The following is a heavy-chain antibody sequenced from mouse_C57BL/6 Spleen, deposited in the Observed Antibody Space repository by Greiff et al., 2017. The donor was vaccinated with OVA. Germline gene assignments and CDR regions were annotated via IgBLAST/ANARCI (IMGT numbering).Heavy chain of an antibody. CDR1: GYAFSSSW. CDR2: IYPGDGDT. D-gene: IGHD3-1*01. CDR3: ARGGYSEYFDY. J-gene: IGHJ2*01. Sequence: VKLQESGPELVKPGASVKISCKASGYAFSSSWMNWVKQRPGKGLEWIGRIYPGDGDTNYNGKFKGKATLTADKSSSTAYMQLSSLTSEDSAVYFCARGGYSEYFDYWGQGTTLTVSS. V-gene: IGHV1-82*01.